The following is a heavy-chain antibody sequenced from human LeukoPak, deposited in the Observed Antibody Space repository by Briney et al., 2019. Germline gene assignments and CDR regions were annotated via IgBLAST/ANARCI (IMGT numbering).Heavy chain of an antibody. CDR1: GFTFSSYA. CDR3: AKGSAADIVVVPAYDY. V-gene: IGHV3-23*01. D-gene: IGHD2-2*01. J-gene: IGHJ4*02. Sequence: GVLRLSCAASGFTFSSYAMSWVRQAPGKGLEWVSAISGSGGSTYYADSVKGRFTISRDNSKNTLYLQMNSLRAEDTAVYYCAKGSAADIVVVPAYDYWGQGTLVTVSS. CDR2: ISGSGGST.